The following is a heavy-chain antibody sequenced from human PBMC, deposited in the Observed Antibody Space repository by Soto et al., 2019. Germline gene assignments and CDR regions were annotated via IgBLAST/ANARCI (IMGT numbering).Heavy chain of an antibody. CDR3: ARVGYYDSSGYPNWFDP. Sequence: ASVKVSCKASGYTFTSYYMHWVRQAPGQGLEWMGIINPSGGSTSYAQKFQGRVTMTRDTSTSTVYMELSSLRSEDTAVYYCARVGYYDSSGYPNWFDPWGQGTLVTVSS. CDR1: GYTFTSYY. J-gene: IGHJ5*02. V-gene: IGHV1-46*01. CDR2: INPSGGST. D-gene: IGHD3-22*01.